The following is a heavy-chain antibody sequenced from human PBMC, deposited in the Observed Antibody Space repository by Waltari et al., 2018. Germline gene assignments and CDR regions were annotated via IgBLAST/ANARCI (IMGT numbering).Heavy chain of an antibody. J-gene: IGHJ4*02. D-gene: IGHD3-10*01. CDR3: ARHITMVWGSLPTREY. CDR1: GGSISSSSYY. Sequence: QLQLQESGPGLVKPSETLSLTCTVSGGSISSSSYYWGWIRQPPGKGLEWIGSIYYSGSTYYNPSLKSRVTISVDTSKNQFSLKLSSVTAADTAVYYCARHITMVWGSLPTREYWGQGTLVTVSS. CDR2: IYYSGST. V-gene: IGHV4-39*01.